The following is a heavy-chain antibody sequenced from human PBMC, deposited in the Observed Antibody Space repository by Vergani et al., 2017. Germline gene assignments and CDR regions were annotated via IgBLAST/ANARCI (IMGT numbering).Heavy chain of an antibody. Sequence: QVQLVQSGAEVKKPGSSVKVSCKASGGTFSSYAISWVRQAPGQGLEWMGRIIPILGIANYAQTFQGRVTMTEDTSTYTAYMELSSLRSEDTAVYYCAADSDFWRGYLSTPRSYGMDVWGQGTTVTVSS. CDR3: AADSDFWRGYLSTPRSYGMDV. CDR1: GGTFSSYA. CDR2: IIPILGIA. V-gene: IGHV1-69*04. J-gene: IGHJ6*02. D-gene: IGHD3-3*01.